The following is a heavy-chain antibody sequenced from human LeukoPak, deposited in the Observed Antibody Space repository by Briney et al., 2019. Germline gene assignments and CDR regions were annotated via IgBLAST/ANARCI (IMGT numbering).Heavy chain of an antibody. CDR2: IIPIFGTA. Sequence: SVKVSXKASGGTFRSYAISWVRQAPGQGLEWMGGIIPIFGTANYAQKFQGRVTITADESTSTAYMELSSLRSEDTAVYYCARDFGYGDYSDAFDIWGQGTMVTVSS. CDR3: ARDFGYGDYSDAFDI. V-gene: IGHV1-69*13. J-gene: IGHJ3*02. CDR1: GGTFRSYA. D-gene: IGHD4-17*01.